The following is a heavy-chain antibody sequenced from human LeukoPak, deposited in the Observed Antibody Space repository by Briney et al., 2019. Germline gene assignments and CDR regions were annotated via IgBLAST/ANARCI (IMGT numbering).Heavy chain of an antibody. V-gene: IGHV3-48*04. CDR2: ISSGGSTI. J-gene: IGHJ5*02. D-gene: IGHD6-13*01. CDR3: ARVQKGIAAAGTGGGWFEP. Sequence: PGGSLRLSCTASGFTFFNYAMNWVRQAPGKGLEWISYISSGGSTIYYADSVRGQFTISRDNAKKSLYLQMNSLRAEDTAVYYCARVQKGIAAAGTGGGWFEPWGQGTLVTVS. CDR1: GFTFFNYA.